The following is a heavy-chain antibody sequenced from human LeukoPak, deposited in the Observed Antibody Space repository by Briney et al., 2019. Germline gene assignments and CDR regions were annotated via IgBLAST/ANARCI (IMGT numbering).Heavy chain of an antibody. V-gene: IGHV3-48*01. CDR3: AGQSSGYPYYFHF. CDR2: ISASSGRI. CDR1: GLSFSRYN. D-gene: IGHD3-22*01. J-gene: IGHJ4*02. Sequence: GGSLRLSCAASGLSFSRYNMNWVRQAPGKGPEWISYISASSGRIYYADSVKGRFTISRDNSKNTLYLQMNSLRAEDTAVYYCAGQSSGYPYYFHFWGQGTLVTVSA.